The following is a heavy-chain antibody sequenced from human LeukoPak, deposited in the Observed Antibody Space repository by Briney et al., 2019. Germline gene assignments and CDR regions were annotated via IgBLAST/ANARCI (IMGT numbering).Heavy chain of an antibody. J-gene: IGHJ3*02. CDR3: AKDTSVGATPDAFDI. CDR2: ISWNSGSI. Sequence: PGGSLRLSCAASGFTFDDYGMHWVRQAPGKGLEWVSGISWNSGSIGYADSVKGRFTISRDNAKNSLYLQMNSLRAEDTALYYCAKDTSVGATPDAFDIWGQGTMVTVSS. CDR1: GFTFDDYG. V-gene: IGHV3-9*01. D-gene: IGHD1-26*01.